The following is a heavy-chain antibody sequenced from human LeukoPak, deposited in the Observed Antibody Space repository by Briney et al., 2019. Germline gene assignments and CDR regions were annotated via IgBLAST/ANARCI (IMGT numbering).Heavy chain of an antibody. CDR2: IRSKAYGGTT. Sequence: SGGSLRLSCTASGFTFGDYAMSWFRQAPGKGLEWVGFIRSKAYGGTTEYAASVKGRFTISRGDSKSIAYLQMNSLKTEDTAVYYCTSPGVVDDYYYYYGMDVWGQGTTVTVSS. CDR3: TSPGVVDDYYYYYGMDV. V-gene: IGHV3-49*03. CDR1: GFTFGDYA. D-gene: IGHD2-15*01. J-gene: IGHJ6*02.